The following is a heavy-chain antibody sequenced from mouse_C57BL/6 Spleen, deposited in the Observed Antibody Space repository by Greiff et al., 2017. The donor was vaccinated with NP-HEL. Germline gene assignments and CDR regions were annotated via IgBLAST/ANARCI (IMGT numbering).Heavy chain of an antibody. J-gene: IGHJ2*01. D-gene: IGHD3-3*01. CDR1: GFTFSSYG. CDR3: ARGEGTGYFDY. V-gene: IGHV5-6*01. Sequence: EVKLVESGGDLVKPGGSLKLSCAASGFTFSSYGMSWVRQTPDKRLEWVATISSGGSYTYYPDSVKGRFTISRDNAKNTLYLQMSSLKSEDTAMYYCARGEGTGYFDYWGQGTTLTVSS. CDR2: ISSGGSYT.